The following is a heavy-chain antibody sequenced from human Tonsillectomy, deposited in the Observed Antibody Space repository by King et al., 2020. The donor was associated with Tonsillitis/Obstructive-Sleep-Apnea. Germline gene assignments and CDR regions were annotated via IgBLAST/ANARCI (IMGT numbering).Heavy chain of an antibody. V-gene: IGHV1-46*01. J-gene: IGHJ4*02. Sequence: QLVQSGAEVKKPGASVKVSCKASGYTFTSYYMHWVRQAPGQGLEWRGIINPSGGSTTYAQKFQGRVTMTRDTSTSTVYLELSSLRSEDTAVYYCARTYYYDRSGYDVDYWGQGTLVTVSS. CDR2: INPSGGST. CDR1: GYTFTSYY. D-gene: IGHD3-22*01. CDR3: ARTYYYDRSGYDVDY.